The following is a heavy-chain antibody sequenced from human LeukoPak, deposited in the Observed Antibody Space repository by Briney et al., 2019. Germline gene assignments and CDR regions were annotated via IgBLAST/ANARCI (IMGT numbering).Heavy chain of an antibody. V-gene: IGHV1-58*02. J-gene: IGHJ5*02. D-gene: IGHD1-26*01. CDR3: AALYSGSYNWPGGFDP. CDR2: IVVGSGNT. Sequence: SVKVSCKASGFTFTSSAMQWVRQARGQRLEWIGWIVVGSGNTNYAQKFQERVTITRDMSTSTAYMELSSLRSEDTAVYYCAALYSGSYNWPGGFDPWGQGTLVTVSS. CDR1: GFTFTSSA.